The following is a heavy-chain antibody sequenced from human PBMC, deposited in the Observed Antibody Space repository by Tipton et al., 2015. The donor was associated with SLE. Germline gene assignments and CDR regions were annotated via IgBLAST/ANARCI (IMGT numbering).Heavy chain of an antibody. J-gene: IGHJ4*02. V-gene: IGHV4-4*02. CDR3: ARESSKGIGARRGYLDY. CDR1: GGSVISGYY. D-gene: IGHD6-6*01. Sequence: SLRLSCAVSGGSVISGYYWNWVRQPPGKGLEWIGNIYHGGSSYTASLKSRLTISVDTSKNQFFLKLSSVTAADTAVYYCARESSKGIGARRGYLDYWGQGILVTVSS. CDR2: IYHGGSS.